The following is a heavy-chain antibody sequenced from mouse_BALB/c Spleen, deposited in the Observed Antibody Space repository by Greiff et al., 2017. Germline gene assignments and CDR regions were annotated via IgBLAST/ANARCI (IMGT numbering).Heavy chain of an antibody. Sequence: EVQVVESGGGLVQPKGSLKLSCAASGFTFNTYAMNWVRQAPGKGLEWVARIRSKSNNYATYYADSVKDRFTISRDDSQSMLYLQMNNLKTEDTAMYYCVRHHYYGYDAMDYWGQGTTLTVSS. CDR1: GFTFNTYA. V-gene: IGHV10-1*02. CDR3: VRHHYYGYDAMDY. CDR2: IRSKSNNYAT. J-gene: IGHJ2*01. D-gene: IGHD1-2*01.